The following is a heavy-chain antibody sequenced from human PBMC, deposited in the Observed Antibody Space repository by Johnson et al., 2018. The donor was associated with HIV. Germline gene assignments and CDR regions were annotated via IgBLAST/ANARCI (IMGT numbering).Heavy chain of an antibody. J-gene: IGHJ3*02. D-gene: IGHD3-10*01. Sequence: VQLVESGGGLVQPGGSLRLSCIASGFSFSSCAMNWVRQAPGKGLEWVSTINGGGGITYYADSVKGRFTISRDNSKNTLYLHMNSLRVEDTAVYYCAKDPGWFGEPGDAFDIWGQGTMVTVSS. CDR2: INGGGGIT. V-gene: IGHV3-23*04. CDR1: GFSFSSCA. CDR3: AKDPGWFGEPGDAFDI.